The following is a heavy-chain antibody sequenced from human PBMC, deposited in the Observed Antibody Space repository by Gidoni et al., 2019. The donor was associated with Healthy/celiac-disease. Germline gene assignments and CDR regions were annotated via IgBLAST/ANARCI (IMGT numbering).Heavy chain of an antibody. V-gene: IGHV1-69*04. J-gene: IGHJ4*02. CDR3: ARVGEYSSGWYAYFDY. Sequence: QVQLVQSGAEGKKPGSSVKVGCKASGGTLSSYAISWGRQAPGQGLEWMGRIISILGIANYAQKFQGRVTITADKSTSTAYMELSSLRSEDTAVYYCARVGEYSSGWYAYFDYWGQGTLVTVSS. CDR1: GGTLSSYA. CDR2: IISILGIA. D-gene: IGHD6-19*01.